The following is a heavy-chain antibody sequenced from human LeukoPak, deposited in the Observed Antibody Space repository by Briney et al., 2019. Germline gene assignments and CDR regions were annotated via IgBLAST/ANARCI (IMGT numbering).Heavy chain of an antibody. J-gene: IGHJ4*02. CDR3: ARGQYYYDSSGYYLY. Sequence: PSETLSLTCTVSGGSISSYYWSWIRQPPGKGQEWIGYIYYSGSTNYNPSLKSRVTISVDTSKNQFSLKLSSVTAADTAVYYCARGQYYYDSSGYYLYWGQGTLVTVSS. CDR1: GGSISSYY. V-gene: IGHV4-59*01. CDR2: IYYSGST. D-gene: IGHD3-22*01.